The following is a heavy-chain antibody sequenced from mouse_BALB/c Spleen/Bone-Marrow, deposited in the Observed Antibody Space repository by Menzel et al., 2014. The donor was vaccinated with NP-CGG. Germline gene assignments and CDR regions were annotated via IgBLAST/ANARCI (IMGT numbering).Heavy chain of an antibody. CDR2: MWSGGST. CDR1: GFSLTSDG. J-gene: IGHJ4*01. Sequence: QVQLKQSGPGLVQPSQSLSITCTVPGFSLTSDGVHWVRQSPRKGLEWLGVMWSGGSTDYNAAFISRLSISKDNSRSQVFFKMSSLQTNDTAIYYCARNGYYYSMDYWGQGTSVTVSS. V-gene: IGHV2-2*02. D-gene: IGHD2-2*01. CDR3: ARNGYYYSMDY.